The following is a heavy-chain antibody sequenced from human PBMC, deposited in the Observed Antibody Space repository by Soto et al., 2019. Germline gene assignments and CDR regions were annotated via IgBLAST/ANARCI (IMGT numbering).Heavy chain of an antibody. V-gene: IGHV3-23*01. J-gene: IGHJ6*02. CDR2: ISGSGGST. D-gene: IGHD5-18*01. CDR1: GFTFSSYA. CDR3: AKDDVRILRGYSYGLIMDV. Sequence: PGGSLRLSCAASGFTFSSYAMSWVRQAPGKGLEWVSAISGSGGSTYYADSVKGRFTISRDNSKNTLYLQMNSLRAEDTAVYYCAKDDVRILRGYSYGLIMDVWGQGTTVTVSS.